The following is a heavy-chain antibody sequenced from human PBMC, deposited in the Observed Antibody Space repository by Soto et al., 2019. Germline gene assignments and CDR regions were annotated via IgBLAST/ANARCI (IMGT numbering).Heavy chain of an antibody. CDR3: ARGLTTDYYYYMDV. J-gene: IGHJ6*03. D-gene: IGHD4-17*01. Sequence: ASVKVSCKASGYTFISYDINWVRQATGQGLEWMGWMNPNSGNTGYAQKFQGRVTMTRNTSISTAYMELSSLRSEDTAVYYCARGLTTDYYYYMDVWGKGTTVTVSS. CDR1: GYTFISYD. V-gene: IGHV1-8*01. CDR2: MNPNSGNT.